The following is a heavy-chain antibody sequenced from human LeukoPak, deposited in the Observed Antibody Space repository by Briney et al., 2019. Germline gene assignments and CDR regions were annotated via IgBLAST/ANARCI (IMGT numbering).Heavy chain of an antibody. CDR3: ARAIPVNWYFDL. J-gene: IGHJ2*01. D-gene: IGHD2-2*02. CDR1: GRTLNSNY. Sequence: GGSLRLSCAASGRTLNSNYRNWVRQAPGKGLEWVSVIYSGGSTYYADSVKGRFTISRDNSRNTLYLQMNGLRAEDTAVYYCARAIPVNWYFDLWGRGTLVTVSS. CDR2: IYSGGST. V-gene: IGHV3-66*01.